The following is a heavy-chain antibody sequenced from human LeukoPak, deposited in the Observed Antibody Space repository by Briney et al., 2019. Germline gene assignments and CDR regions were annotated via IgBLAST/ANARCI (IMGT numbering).Heavy chain of an antibody. V-gene: IGHV3-20*04. CDR1: GFTFDDYG. Sequence: PGGSLRLSCAASGFTFDDYGMSWVRQAPGKGLEWVSGINWNGGSTGYADSVKGRFTISRDNAKNSLYLQMNSLRAEDTALYYCARVFYSSGWYDAFDIWGQGTMVTVSS. CDR2: INWNGGST. CDR3: ARVFYSSGWYDAFDI. D-gene: IGHD6-19*01. J-gene: IGHJ3*02.